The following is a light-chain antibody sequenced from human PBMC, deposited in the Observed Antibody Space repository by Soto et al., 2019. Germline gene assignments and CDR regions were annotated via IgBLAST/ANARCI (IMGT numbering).Light chain of an antibody. CDR1: ESIRTW. V-gene: IGKV1-5*03. Sequence: DIQMTQSPSTLSATIGDSVTIXXRASESIRTWLAWYQHKPGKAPKIXIYKASTLKSGVPSRFSGSGAGTEFTLTISSLQPDDFATYYCQHYNSYSEAFGQGTKVDIK. CDR3: QHYNSYSEA. CDR2: KAS. J-gene: IGKJ1*01.